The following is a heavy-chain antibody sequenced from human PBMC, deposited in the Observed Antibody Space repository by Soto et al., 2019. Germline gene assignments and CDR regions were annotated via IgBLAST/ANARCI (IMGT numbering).Heavy chain of an antibody. CDR1: GGSFSGYY. V-gene: IGHV4-34*01. J-gene: IGHJ3*02. CDR2: INHSGST. D-gene: IGHD3-10*01. CDR3: GRPYYCSGSYLYAFDI. Sequence: QVQLQQWGAGLLKPSETLSLTCAVYGGSFSGYYWSWIRQPPGKGLEWIGEINHSGSTNYNPSLKSRVTISVDTSKNQFSLKLSSVTAADTAVYYCGRPYYCSGSYLYAFDIWGQGTMVTVSS.